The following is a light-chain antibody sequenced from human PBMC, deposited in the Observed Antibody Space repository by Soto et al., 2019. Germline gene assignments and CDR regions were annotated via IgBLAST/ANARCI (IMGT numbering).Light chain of an antibody. CDR3: QQYGSSSLT. J-gene: IGKJ4*02. V-gene: IGKV3-20*01. CDR2: GAS. Sequence: EIVMTQSPGTLSLSPGERATLSCRASQRVSSTYLAWYQQKPGQAPRLLLYGASSRATGIPDRFSGSGTGTDFSLTISRLEPEDFAAYYCQQYGSSSLTLGGVTKVEIK. CDR1: QRVSSTY.